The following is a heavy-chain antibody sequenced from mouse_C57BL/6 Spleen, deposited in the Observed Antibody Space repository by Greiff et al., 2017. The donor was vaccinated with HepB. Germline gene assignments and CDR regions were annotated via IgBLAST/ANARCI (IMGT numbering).Heavy chain of an antibody. V-gene: IGHV1-55*01. Sequence: QVQLQQPGAELVKPGASVKMSCKASGYTFTSYWITWVKQRPGQGLEWIGDIYPGSGSTNYNEKFKSKATLTVDTSSSTAYMQLSSLTSEDSAVYYCARWGAGQPAWFAYWGQGTLVTVSA. CDR3: ARWGAGQPAWFAY. CDR1: GYTFTSYW. J-gene: IGHJ3*01. CDR2: IYPGSGST. D-gene: IGHD3-3*01.